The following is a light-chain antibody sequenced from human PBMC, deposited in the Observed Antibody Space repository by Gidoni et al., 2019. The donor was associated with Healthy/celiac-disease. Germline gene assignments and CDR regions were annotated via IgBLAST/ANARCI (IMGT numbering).Light chain of an antibody. V-gene: IGLV2-14*01. Sequence: QSALTQPASVSGSPGQSITISCTGTSSDVGCYNHVSWYQQHPVKAPKLMIYEVSNRPSGVSNRFSGSKSGNTASLTISGLQAEDEADYYCSSYTSSSTVVFGGGTKLTGL. CDR1: SSDVGCYNH. CDR3: SSYTSSSTVV. J-gene: IGLJ2*01. CDR2: EVS.